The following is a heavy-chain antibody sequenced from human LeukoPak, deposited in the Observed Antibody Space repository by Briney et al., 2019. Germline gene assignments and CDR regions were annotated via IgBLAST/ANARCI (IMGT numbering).Heavy chain of an antibody. CDR3: AGEGRGYSYGY. D-gene: IGHD5-18*01. J-gene: IGHJ4*02. CDR2: VYSGGST. Sequence: GGSLRLSCAASEFTVSSNYMSWVRQAPGMGLEWVSVVYSGGSTYYVDSVKGRFTISRDNSKNTLYLQMNSLRAEDTAVYYCAGEGRGYSYGYWGQGTLVTVSS. V-gene: IGHV3-53*01. CDR1: EFTVSSNY.